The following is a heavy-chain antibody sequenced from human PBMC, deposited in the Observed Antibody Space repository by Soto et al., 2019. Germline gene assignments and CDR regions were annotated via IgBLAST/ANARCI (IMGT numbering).Heavy chain of an antibody. J-gene: IGHJ3*02. V-gene: IGHV1-3*01. CDR3: AREVTNGADGSGSYYNPKRNDAFDI. Sequence: ASVKVSCKASGYTFTSYAMHWVRQAPGQRLEWMGWINAGNGNTKYSQKFQGRVTITRDTSASTAYMELSSLRSEDTAVYYCAREVTNGADGSGSYYNPKRNDAFDIWGQGTMVTVSS. CDR2: INAGNGNT. D-gene: IGHD3-10*01. CDR1: GYTFTSYA.